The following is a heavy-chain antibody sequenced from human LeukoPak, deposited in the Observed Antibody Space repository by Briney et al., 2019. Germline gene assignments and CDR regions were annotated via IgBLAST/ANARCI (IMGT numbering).Heavy chain of an antibody. Sequence: GGSLRLSCAASGFTFSSYGMSWVRQAPDKGLEWVAFIRYDGSNKYYADSVKGRFTISRDNSKNTLYLQMNSLRAEDTAVYYCAKTPLLRFLEWLLYGAFDIWGQGTMVTVSS. D-gene: IGHD3-3*01. J-gene: IGHJ3*02. CDR2: IRYDGSNK. CDR3: AKTPLLRFLEWLLYGAFDI. CDR1: GFTFSSYG. V-gene: IGHV3-30*02.